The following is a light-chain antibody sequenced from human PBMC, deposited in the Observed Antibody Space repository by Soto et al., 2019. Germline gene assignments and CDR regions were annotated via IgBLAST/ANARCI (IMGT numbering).Light chain of an antibody. J-gene: IGKJ4*01. CDR3: QQYNSWPLT. CDR1: QSISTK. V-gene: IGKV3-15*01. Sequence: EIVMTQSPATLSMSPGERATPSCRASQSISTKVAWYQQKPGQAPRLLIYGASTRATGVPARFSGSGSGTEFTLSISSLQSEHFAVYYCQQYNSWPLTLGGGTKVDIK. CDR2: GAS.